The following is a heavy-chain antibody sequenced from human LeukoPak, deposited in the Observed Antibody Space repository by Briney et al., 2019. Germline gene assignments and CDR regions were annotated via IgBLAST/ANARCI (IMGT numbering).Heavy chain of an antibody. CDR3: AKDPNYYDSSGYYASADY. V-gene: IGHV3-30*18. CDR1: GFTFSSYG. CDR2: ISYDGSNK. Sequence: PWRSLRLSCAASGFTFSSYGMHWVRQAPGKGLEWVAVISYDGSNKYYADSVKGRFTISRDNSKNTLYLQMNSLRAEDTAVYYCAKDPNYYDSSGYYASADYWGQGTLVTVSS. D-gene: IGHD3-22*01. J-gene: IGHJ4*02.